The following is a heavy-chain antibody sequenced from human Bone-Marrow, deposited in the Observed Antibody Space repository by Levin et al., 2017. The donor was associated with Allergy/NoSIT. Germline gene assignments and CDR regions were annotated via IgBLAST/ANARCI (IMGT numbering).Heavy chain of an antibody. Sequence: LTGGSLRLSCAASGFTFSDYAVSWVRQAPGKGLEWVSAISGRGDYTYYADSVEGRFTISRDNSEHALYLQLNSLRAEDTAVYYCAKGWLLRTKAFDYWGQGTLVTVSS. J-gene: IGHJ4*02. V-gene: IGHV3-23*01. CDR2: ISGRGDYT. D-gene: IGHD3-22*01. CDR3: AKGWLLRTKAFDY. CDR1: GFTFSDYA.